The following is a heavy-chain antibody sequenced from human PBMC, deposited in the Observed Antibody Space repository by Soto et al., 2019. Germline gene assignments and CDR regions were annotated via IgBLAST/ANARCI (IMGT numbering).Heavy chain of an antibody. Sequence: GGSLRLSXAASGFTFSSYSMYWVRQAPGKGLEWVSSISSSSSYIYYADSVKGRFTISRDNAKNSLYLQMNSLRAEDTAVYYCAREWRWHCGGDCYSEAFDIWGQGTMVTVSS. CDR1: GFTFSSYS. CDR2: ISSSSSYI. CDR3: AREWRWHCGGDCYSEAFDI. J-gene: IGHJ3*02. V-gene: IGHV3-21*01. D-gene: IGHD2-21*02.